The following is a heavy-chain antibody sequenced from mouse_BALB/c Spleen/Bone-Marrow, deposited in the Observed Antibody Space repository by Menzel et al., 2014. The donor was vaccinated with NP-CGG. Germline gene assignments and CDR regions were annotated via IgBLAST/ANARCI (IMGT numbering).Heavy chain of an antibody. CDR3: SRHYSITPYCAFDY. CDR2: INPSNSGT. D-gene: IGHD1-2*01. V-gene: IGHV1S81*02. CDR1: GYNFTKYY. Sequence: VKLQQSGAELVKPGASVKLSCKASGYNFTKYYIYWVKQRPGQGLEWIGGINPSNSGTNFNENFKNKATLTIDKSSSTTYIQLSSLTSVNSAVYYFSRHYSITPYCAFDYWGQGTSVTVSS. J-gene: IGHJ4*01.